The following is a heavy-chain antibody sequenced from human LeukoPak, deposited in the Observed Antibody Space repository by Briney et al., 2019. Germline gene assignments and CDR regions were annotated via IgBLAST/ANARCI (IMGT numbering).Heavy chain of an antibody. CDR1: GYSISSGYY. V-gene: IGHV4-61*01. CDR3: ARENGDSSVRFDF. D-gene: IGHD3-22*01. J-gene: IGHJ4*02. CDR2: IYYSGST. Sequence: SETLSLTCTVSGYSISSGYYWGWIRQPPGKGLEWIGYIYYSGSTNYNPSLKSRVTVSVDTSKNQFSLKLSSVTAADTAVYYCARENGDSSVRFDFRGQGTLVTVSS.